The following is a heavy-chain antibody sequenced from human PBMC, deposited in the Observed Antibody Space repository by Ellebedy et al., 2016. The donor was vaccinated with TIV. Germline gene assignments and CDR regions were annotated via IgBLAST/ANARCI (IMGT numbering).Heavy chain of an antibody. CDR1: GGSISSYS. V-gene: IGHV4-4*07. CDR3: ARDTVTANWGPLIDY. CDR2: IFTSGST. Sequence: MPSETLSLTCTVSGGSISSYSWSWIRQPAGEGLEWIGRIFTSGSTNFNPSLKSRVTMSVDTSKNQFSLKLRSVTAADTAAYYCARDTVTANWGPLIDYWGQGTLVTVSS. J-gene: IGHJ4*02. D-gene: IGHD7-27*01.